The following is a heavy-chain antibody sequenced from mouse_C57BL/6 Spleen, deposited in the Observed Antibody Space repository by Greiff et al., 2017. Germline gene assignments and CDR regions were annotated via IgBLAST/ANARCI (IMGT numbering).Heavy chain of an antibody. J-gene: IGHJ2*01. Sequence: QVQLQQSGPELVKPGASVKISCKASGYAFSSSWLNWVKQRPGKGLEWIGRIYPGDGDTNYNGKFKGKDTLTADKSSSTAYMQLSSLTSEDSAVYFCARWDYGSSYGYWGQGTTLTVSS. CDR2: IYPGDGDT. CDR3: ARWDYGSSYGY. D-gene: IGHD1-1*01. V-gene: IGHV1-82*01. CDR1: GYAFSSSW.